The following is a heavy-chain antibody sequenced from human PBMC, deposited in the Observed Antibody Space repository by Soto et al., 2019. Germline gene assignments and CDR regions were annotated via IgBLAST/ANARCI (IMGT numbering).Heavy chain of an antibody. V-gene: IGHV4-59*01. J-gene: IGHJ6*03. CDR3: AYKSCDFWSGYFNYYYLDV. CDR2: IYYSGST. Sequence: PSETLSLTCTVSGGSISSYYWSWIRQPPGKGLEWIGYIYYSGSTNYNPSLKSRVTISVDTSKNQFSLKLSSVTAADTAVYYCAYKSCDFWSGYFNYYYLDVWGKGTTVTVSS. D-gene: IGHD3-3*01. CDR1: GGSISSYY.